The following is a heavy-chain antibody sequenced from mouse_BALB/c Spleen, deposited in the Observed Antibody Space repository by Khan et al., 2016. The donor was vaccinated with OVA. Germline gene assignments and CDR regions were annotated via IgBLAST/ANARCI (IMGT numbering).Heavy chain of an antibody. J-gene: IGHJ4*01. CDR3: ARKNYYGYAVDY. CDR2: ISYSGST. V-gene: IGHV3-2*02. Sequence: EVKLQESGPGLVKPSQSLSLTCTVTGYSITTNYAWDWIRQFPGNKLEWMGYISYSGSTNYNPYLKSRISITRDKSKNQVFLQLNSVTTEDTATYYCARKNYYGYAVDYWGQGTSVTVSS. D-gene: IGHD1-1*01. CDR1: GYSITTNYA.